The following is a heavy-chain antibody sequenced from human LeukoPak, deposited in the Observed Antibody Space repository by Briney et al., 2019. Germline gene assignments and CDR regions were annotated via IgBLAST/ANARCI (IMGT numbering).Heavy chain of an antibody. V-gene: IGHV3-48*03. J-gene: IGHJ4*02. D-gene: IGHD3-16*01. CDR2: ITSSGSTI. CDR1: GFTFSAYE. Sequence: GGSLRLSCAASGFTFSAYEMNWVRQAPGKGLEYISYITSSGSTIYNADSVKGRFTVSRDNAKNSLFLQMNSLRAEDTAVYYCARGGYYFDYWGQGTLVTVSS. CDR3: ARGGYYFDY.